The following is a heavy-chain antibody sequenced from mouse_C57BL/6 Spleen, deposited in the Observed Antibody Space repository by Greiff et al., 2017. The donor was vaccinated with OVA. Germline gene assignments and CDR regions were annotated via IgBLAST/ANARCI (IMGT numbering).Heavy chain of an antibody. J-gene: IGHJ1*03. CDR3: ARLITTVVATEDWYCDV. V-gene: IGHV5-6*01. CDR2: ISSGGSYT. CDR1: GFTFSSYG. Sequence: EVQLVESGGDLVKPGGSLKLSCAASGFTFSSYGMSWVRQTPDKRLEWVATISSGGSYTYYPDSVKGRFTISRDNAKNTLYLQMSSLKSEDTAMYYCARLITTVVATEDWYCDVWGTGTTVTVSS. D-gene: IGHD1-1*01.